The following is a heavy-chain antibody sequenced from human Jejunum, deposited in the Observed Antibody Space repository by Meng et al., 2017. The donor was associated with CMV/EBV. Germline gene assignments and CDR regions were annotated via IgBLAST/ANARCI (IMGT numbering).Heavy chain of an antibody. D-gene: IGHD4-17*01. Sequence: IFGSYATGWVRQARGKGLEWVSGISGSGDRTYYADSVKGRFTISRDNSKNTLYLQMNSLRAEDTAVYYCAKGGATGDYGDYYFDYWGQGTLVTVSS. J-gene: IGHJ4*02. CDR1: IFGSYA. CDR3: AKGGATGDYGDYYFDY. V-gene: IGHV3-23*01. CDR2: ISGSGDRT.